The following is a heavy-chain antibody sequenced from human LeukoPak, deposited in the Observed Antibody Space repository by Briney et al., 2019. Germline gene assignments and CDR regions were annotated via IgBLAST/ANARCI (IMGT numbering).Heavy chain of an antibody. J-gene: IGHJ5*02. CDR1: GLTFRTND. D-gene: IGHD2/OR15-2a*01. V-gene: IGHV3-13*01. Sequence: GGSLRLSCEASGLTFRTNDFHWVRQATGKGLEWVSGVGTADDIYYADSVKGRFTLSREDAKNSLFLQMNSLRVEDTAVYYCTRGHYLRFDPWGQGILVTVSS. CDR3: TRGHYLRFDP. CDR2: VGTADDI.